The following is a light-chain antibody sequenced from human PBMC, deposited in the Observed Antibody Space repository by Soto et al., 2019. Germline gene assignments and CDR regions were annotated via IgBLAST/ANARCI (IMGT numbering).Light chain of an antibody. CDR3: QQYGSSHSLT. CDR2: GAS. Sequence: EIVLTQSPGTLSLSPGERATLSCRASQSVSSSYLAWYQQKPGQAPRLLIYGASSRATGIPDRFSGSGSGTDFTLTISRLEPEDFAVYYCQQYGSSHSLTFGGGTKV. CDR1: QSVSSSY. J-gene: IGKJ4*01. V-gene: IGKV3-20*01.